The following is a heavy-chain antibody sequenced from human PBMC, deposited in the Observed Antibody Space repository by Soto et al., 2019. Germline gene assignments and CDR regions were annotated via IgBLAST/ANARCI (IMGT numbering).Heavy chain of an antibody. Sequence: PGGSLRLSCAASGFTFNDYAINWVRQFPGRGLEYVSGIGGRGGTAFYADSMKGRFIISRDNSKYTVYLQMNNLRVDDSAMYYCAKARDSGDFAGSFDSWGQGTLVTVSS. V-gene: IGHV3-23*01. CDR3: AKARDSGDFAGSFDS. J-gene: IGHJ4*02. CDR1: GFTFNDYA. CDR2: IGGRGGTA. D-gene: IGHD2-21*02.